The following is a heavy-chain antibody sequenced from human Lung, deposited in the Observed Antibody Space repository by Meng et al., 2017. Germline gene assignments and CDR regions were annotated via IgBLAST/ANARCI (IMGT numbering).Heavy chain of an antibody. D-gene: IGHD3-10*01. V-gene: IGHV4-34*01. CDR2: INHGGST. CDR3: ARERHSTIIRGVIDF. Sequence: QGQLQEGGAGLLRPSANPLLTCAVYGGSISGSYGSWIRQSPAKGLEWIGKINHGGSTNYNPSLESRVTISVDTPKNQFSLRLTSMTVADTAVYYCARERHSTIIRGVIDFWGQGALVTVSS. CDR1: GGSISGSY. J-gene: IGHJ4*02.